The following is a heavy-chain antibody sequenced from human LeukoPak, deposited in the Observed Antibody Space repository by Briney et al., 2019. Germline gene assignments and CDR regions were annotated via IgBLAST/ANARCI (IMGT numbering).Heavy chain of an antibody. J-gene: IGHJ5*02. D-gene: IGHD3-3*01. CDR1: GGSISSTKTC. CDR3: ARGPLRSGYYRPNWFDP. CDR2: ICYTGNT. Sequence: SETLSLTCAVSGGSISSTKTCGDWIRQPPGKGMEWIGTICYTGNTYYKPSLKSRVTISVDTSKNQFSLKLTSVTAADTAVYYCARGPLRSGYYRPNWFDPWGQGTLVTVSS. V-gene: IGHV4-39*07.